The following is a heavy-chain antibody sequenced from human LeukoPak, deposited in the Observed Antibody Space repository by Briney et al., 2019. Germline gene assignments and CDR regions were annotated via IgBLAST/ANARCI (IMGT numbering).Heavy chain of an antibody. CDR2: LSSSSSTI. V-gene: IGHV3-48*01. CDR3: ARVLQVDIVVVPALYGAFDI. J-gene: IGHJ3*02. CDR1: GFTFSSFG. Sequence: HPGGSLRLSCAASGFTFSSFGMNWVRQAPGKGLEWVLYLSSSSSTIYSADSVKGRFTISRDNSKNTLYLQMNSLRAEDTAVYYCARVLQVDIVVVPALYGAFDIWGQGTMVTVSS. D-gene: IGHD2-2*01.